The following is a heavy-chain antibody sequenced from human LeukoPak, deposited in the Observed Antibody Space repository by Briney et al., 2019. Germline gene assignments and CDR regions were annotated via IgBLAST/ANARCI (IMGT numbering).Heavy chain of an antibody. CDR3: ARGGPYSSSWLYDAFDI. D-gene: IGHD6-13*01. CDR2: IIPIFGTA. V-gene: IGHV1-69*01. Sequence: SVKVSGKASGGTFSSYAISWVRQAPGQGLEWMGGIIPIFGTANYAQKFQGRVTITADESTSTAYMELSSLRSEDTAVYYCARGGPYSSSWLYDAFDIWGQGTMVTVSS. J-gene: IGHJ3*02. CDR1: GGTFSSYA.